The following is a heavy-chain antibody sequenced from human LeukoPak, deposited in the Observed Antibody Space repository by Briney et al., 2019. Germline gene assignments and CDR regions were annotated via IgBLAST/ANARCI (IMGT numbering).Heavy chain of an antibody. CDR2: ISAYNGNT. CDR3: ARGDRYSSSWYTDY. V-gene: IGHV1-18*04. D-gene: IGHD6-13*01. Sequence: ASVKVSCKASGYTFTSFGISWVRQAPGQGLEWMVWISAYNGNTNYAQKLQGRVTMTTDTSTSTAYMELRSLRSDDTAVYYCARGDRYSSSWYTDYWSQGTLATVYS. J-gene: IGHJ4*02. CDR1: GYTFTSFG.